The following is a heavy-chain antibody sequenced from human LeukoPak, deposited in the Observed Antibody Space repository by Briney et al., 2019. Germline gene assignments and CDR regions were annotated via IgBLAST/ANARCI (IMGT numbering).Heavy chain of an antibody. CDR3: ATGLFRVRYRYPS. CDR2: INANNGNT. V-gene: IGHV1-18*01. J-gene: IGHJ4*02. Sequence: ASVKVPCKASGYTFTSYGITWVRQAPGQGLEWMGWINANNGNTNYAQNLQGRVTMTRDTSTSTAYMELSSLRSEDTAVYYCATGLFRVRYRYPSWGQGTLVTVSS. D-gene: IGHD3-16*02. CDR1: GYTFTSYG.